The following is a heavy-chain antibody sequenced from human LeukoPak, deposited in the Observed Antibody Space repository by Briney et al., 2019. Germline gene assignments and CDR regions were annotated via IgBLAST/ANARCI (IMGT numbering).Heavy chain of an antibody. D-gene: IGHD3-16*01. CDR1: GFTFNNDG. Sequence: PGGSLRLSCAASGFTFNNDGMHWVRQAPGKGLEWVAFIRYDGSNKYYADSVKGRFTISRDNSKNTLYLQMNSLRAEDTAVYYCAKMLYWYIDLWGRGTLVTVSS. V-gene: IGHV3-30*02. J-gene: IGHJ2*01. CDR3: AKMLYWYIDL. CDR2: IRYDGSNK.